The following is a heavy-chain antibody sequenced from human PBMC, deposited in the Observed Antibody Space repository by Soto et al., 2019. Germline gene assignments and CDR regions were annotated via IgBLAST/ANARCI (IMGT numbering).Heavy chain of an antibody. J-gene: IGHJ4*02. D-gene: IGHD2-15*01. Sequence: PGGSLRLSCAASGFTFDDYAMHWVRQAPGKGLEWVSGISWNSGSIGYADSVKGRFTISRDNAKNSLYLQMNSLRAEDTALYYCAKGYYMTTYPYFDYWGQGTLVTVSS. V-gene: IGHV3-9*01. CDR1: GFTFDDYA. CDR2: ISWNSGSI. CDR3: AKGYYMTTYPYFDY.